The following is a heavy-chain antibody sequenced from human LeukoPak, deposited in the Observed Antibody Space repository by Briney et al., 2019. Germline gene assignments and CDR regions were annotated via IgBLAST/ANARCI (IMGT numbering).Heavy chain of an antibody. J-gene: IGHJ3*02. D-gene: IGHD6-19*01. Sequence: GESLKISCKNSGYTFTSYWIGWVRQMPGKGLEWMGIIYPGDSDTRYSPSFQGQVSISADKSISTAYLQWSSLKASDTAMYYCARAAGYSSGWFKDGFDIWGQGTMVTVSS. CDR1: GYTFTSYW. CDR3: ARAAGYSSGWFKDGFDI. V-gene: IGHV5-51*01. CDR2: IYPGDSDT.